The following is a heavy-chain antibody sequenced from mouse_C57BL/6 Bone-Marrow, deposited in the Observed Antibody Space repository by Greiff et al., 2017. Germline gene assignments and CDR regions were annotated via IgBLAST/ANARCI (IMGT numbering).Heavy chain of an antibody. Sequence: EVKVVESGGDLVKPGGSLKLSCAASGFTFSSYGMSWVRQTPDKRLEWVATISSGGSYTYYPDSVKGRFTISRDNAKNTLYLQMSSLKSEDTAMYYCARGDDYDYDGGYWGQGTSVTVSS. CDR2: ISSGGSYT. CDR1: GFTFSSYG. D-gene: IGHD2-4*01. J-gene: IGHJ4*01. V-gene: IGHV5-6*01. CDR3: ARGDDYDYDGGY.